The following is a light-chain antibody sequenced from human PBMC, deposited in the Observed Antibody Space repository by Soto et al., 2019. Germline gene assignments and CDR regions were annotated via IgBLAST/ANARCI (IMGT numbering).Light chain of an antibody. CDR1: QSVSSSY. V-gene: IGKV3D-20*02. J-gene: IGKJ5*01. CDR2: DIF. Sequence: EIVLTQSPGTLSLTPGERATLSCRASQSVSSSYLAWYQQKPGQAPRLVICDIFTRATGVPTRISGSGSGTDFTLTISSLEPEDSAVYYCQQRHMWPITFGQGRRLEI. CDR3: QQRHMWPIT.